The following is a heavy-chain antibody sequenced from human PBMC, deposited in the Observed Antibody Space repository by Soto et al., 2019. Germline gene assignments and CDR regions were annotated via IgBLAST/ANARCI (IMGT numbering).Heavy chain of an antibody. CDR2: IIPIFGTA. CDR1: GGTFSSYA. D-gene: IGHD1-26*01. J-gene: IGHJ4*02. Sequence: QVQLVQSGAEVKKPGSSVKVSCKASGGTFSSYAISWVRQAPGQGLEWMGGIIPIFGTANYAQKFQGRVTITADETTSTAKMELSSLRTEDAAVYYCARHCRNYYLFDFWGQGTLVAVSS. V-gene: IGHV1-69*12. CDR3: ARHCRNYYLFDF.